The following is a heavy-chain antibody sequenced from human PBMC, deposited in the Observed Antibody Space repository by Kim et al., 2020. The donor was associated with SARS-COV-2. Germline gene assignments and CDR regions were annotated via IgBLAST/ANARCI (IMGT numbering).Heavy chain of an antibody. CDR1: GYIFSHYG. D-gene: IGHD3-10*01. J-gene: IGHJ4*02. Sequence: ASVKVSCKASGYIFSHYGIIWVRQAPGQGLQWLGWISGSSGDRNYAQNVQGRVTMTTDTSTSTAYLELKSLRSDDTATYYCARGTRVRGTTSPSVEWGQG. CDR2: ISGSSGDR. CDR3: ARGTRVRGTTSPSVE. V-gene: IGHV1-18*01.